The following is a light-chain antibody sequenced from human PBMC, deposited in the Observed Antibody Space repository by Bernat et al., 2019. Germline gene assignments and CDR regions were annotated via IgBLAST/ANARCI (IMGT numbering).Light chain of an antibody. CDR2: EDL. J-gene: IGLJ3*02. CDR1: ALPKKY. Sequence: SYELTQPPSVSVSLGQMARITCSGEALPKKYAYWYQQKSGQAPVLVIYEDLKRPSGIPERFSGSSSGTVATLTISGAQVEDEADYYCYSSDSSGSHWVFGGGTELTVL. V-gene: IGLV3-10*01. CDR3: YSSDSSGSHWV.